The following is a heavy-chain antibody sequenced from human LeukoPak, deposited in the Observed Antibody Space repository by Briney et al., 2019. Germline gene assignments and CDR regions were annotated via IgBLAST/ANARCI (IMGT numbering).Heavy chain of an antibody. CDR1: GYTFTSYG. D-gene: IGHD2-15*01. V-gene: IGHV1-18*01. Sequence: ASVKVSCKASGYTFTSYGISWVRQAPGQGLEWMGWISAYSGNTNYAQKLQGRVTMTTETSTSTAYMKLRSLRSDDTAVYSCAREQLYCSGGSCYSVSDYWGQGTLVTVSS. J-gene: IGHJ4*02. CDR2: ISAYSGNT. CDR3: AREQLYCSGGSCYSVSDY.